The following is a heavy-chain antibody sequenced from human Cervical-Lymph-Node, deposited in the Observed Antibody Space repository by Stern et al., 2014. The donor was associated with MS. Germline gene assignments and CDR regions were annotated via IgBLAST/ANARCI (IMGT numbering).Heavy chain of an antibody. J-gene: IGHJ5*02. CDR3: ARHGGPNWNHEAHNWFDP. V-gene: IGHV5-51*03. CDR2: IYPGNSDT. Sequence: AQLVQSGAEVKKPGESLKISCKGSEYNFNTHWIAWVRQMPGKGLEWLGNIYPGNSDTRYTPSLQGQVSISADKSITTAYLHFSSLKASDSAMYFCARHGGPNWNHEAHNWFDPWGQGTLVTVSS. CDR1: EYNFNTHW. D-gene: IGHD1-14*01.